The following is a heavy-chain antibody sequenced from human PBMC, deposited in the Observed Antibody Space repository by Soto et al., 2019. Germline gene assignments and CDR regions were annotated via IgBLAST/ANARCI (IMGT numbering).Heavy chain of an antibody. D-gene: IGHD6-25*01. V-gene: IGHV3-30*03. Sequence: QVQLVESGGGVVQPGRSLRLSCAASGFTFSSYGMHWVRQAPGKGLEWVAVISYDGSNKYYADSVKGRFTISRDNSKNTLYLQMNSLRAEDTAVYYCATPEAAQSIDYWGQGTLVTVSS. CDR2: ISYDGSNK. CDR1: GFTFSSYG. CDR3: ATPEAAQSIDY. J-gene: IGHJ4*02.